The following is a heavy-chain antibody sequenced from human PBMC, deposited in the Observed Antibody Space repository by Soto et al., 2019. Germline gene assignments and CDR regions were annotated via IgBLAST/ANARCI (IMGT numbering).Heavy chain of an antibody. D-gene: IGHD1-26*01. J-gene: IGHJ4*02. CDR1: GYTFTSYA. CDR2: ISAHSGNT. V-gene: IGHV1-18*01. CDR3: ARIATSGIVHDFDV. Sequence: QVQLVQSEGEVKKPGASVKISCRASGYTFTSYAINWVRQAPGQGLEWMGWISAHSGNTNYAQKGQGIATMTTDTSTSTAYMEFRSLRSDDTAIYYCARIATSGIVHDFDVWGQGTLVTVSS.